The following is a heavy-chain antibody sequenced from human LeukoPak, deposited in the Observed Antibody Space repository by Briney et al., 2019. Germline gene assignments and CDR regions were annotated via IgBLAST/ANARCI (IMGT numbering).Heavy chain of an antibody. CDR2: IKSKTDGGTT. V-gene: IGHV3-15*01. D-gene: IGHD2-15*01. J-gene: IGHJ4*02. Sequence: PGGSLRLSCAASGFTFSNAWMSWVRQAPGKGLEWVGRIKSKTDGGTTDYAAPVKGRFTISRDDSKNTLYLQMNSLKTEDTAVYYCTTGDWVAATLDYWGQGTLVTVSS. CDR1: GFTFSNAW. CDR3: TTGDWVAATLDY.